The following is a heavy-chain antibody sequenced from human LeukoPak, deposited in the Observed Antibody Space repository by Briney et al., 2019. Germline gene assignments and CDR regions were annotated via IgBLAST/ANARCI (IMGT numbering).Heavy chain of an antibody. J-gene: IGHJ3*02. V-gene: IGHV3-53*01. CDR3: ARDQSGFIDAFDI. CDR1: GFTVSSNY. D-gene: IGHD5-12*01. Sequence: GGSLRLSCAASGFTVSSNYMSWVRQAPGKGLEWVSVIYSGGSTYYADSVKGRFTISRDNSKNTLYLQMNSLRAEDTAVYYCARDQSGFIDAFDIWGQGTMVTVSS. CDR2: IYSGGST.